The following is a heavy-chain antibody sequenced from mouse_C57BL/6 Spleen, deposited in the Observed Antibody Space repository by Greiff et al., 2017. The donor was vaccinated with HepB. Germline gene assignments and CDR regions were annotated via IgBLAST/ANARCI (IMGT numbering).Heavy chain of an antibody. D-gene: IGHD1-1*01. Sequence: QVQLQQSGPELVKPGASVKISCKASGYAFSSSWMNWVKQRPGKGLEWIGRIYPGDGDTNYNGKFKGKATLTADKSSSTAYMQLSSLTSEDSAVYFCARDYYGSSYVDYYAMDYWGQGTSVTVSS. CDR1: GYAFSSSW. V-gene: IGHV1-82*01. CDR2: IYPGDGDT. CDR3: ARDYYGSSYVDYYAMDY. J-gene: IGHJ4*01.